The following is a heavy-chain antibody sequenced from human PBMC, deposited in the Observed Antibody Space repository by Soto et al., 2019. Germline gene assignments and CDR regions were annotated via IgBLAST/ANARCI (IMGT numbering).Heavy chain of an antibody. J-gene: IGHJ4*02. D-gene: IGHD3-3*01. CDR2: IYYSGST. Sequence: QLQLQESGPGLVKPSETLSLTCTVSGGSISSSSYYWGWIRLPPGKGLEWIGSIYYSGSTYYNPSLKSRVTISVDTSKNQFSLKLSSVTAADTAVYYCARHTYYDFWSGYWTVPYFDYWGQGTLVTVSS. V-gene: IGHV4-39*01. CDR3: ARHTYYDFWSGYWTVPYFDY. CDR1: GGSISSSSYY.